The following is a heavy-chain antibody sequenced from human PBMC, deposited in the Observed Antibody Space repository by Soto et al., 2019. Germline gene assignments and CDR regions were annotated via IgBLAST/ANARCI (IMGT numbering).Heavy chain of an antibody. CDR2: INVGDGNT. J-gene: IGHJ4*02. CDR1: GYTFSNYD. V-gene: IGHV1-3*01. D-gene: IGHD6-19*01. Sequence: GASVKVSCKASGYTFSNYDIVWVRQAPGQRLEWMGWINVGDGNTKYSQKFQGRVTTTRDTSATTAYMELSSLRSDDTAVFYCTRGSVFDYWGQGTLVTDSS. CDR3: TRGSVFDY.